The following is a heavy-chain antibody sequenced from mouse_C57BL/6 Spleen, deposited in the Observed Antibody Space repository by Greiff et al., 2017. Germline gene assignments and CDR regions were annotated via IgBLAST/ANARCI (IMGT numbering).Heavy chain of an antibody. D-gene: IGHD3-2*02. CDR1: GYTFTSYD. Sequence: VKLMESGPELVKPGASVKLSCKASGYTFTSYDINWVKQRPGQGLEWIGWIYPRAGSTKYNEKVKGKATLTVDTSSSTAYMELHSLTSEDSAVYFCARNGGLRLRSDYAMDYWGQGTSVTVAS. CDR3: ARNGGLRLRSDYAMDY. CDR2: IYPRAGST. V-gene: IGHV1-85*01. J-gene: IGHJ4*01.